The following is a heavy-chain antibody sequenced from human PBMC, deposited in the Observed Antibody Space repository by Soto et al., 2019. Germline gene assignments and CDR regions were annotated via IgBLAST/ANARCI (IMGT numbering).Heavy chain of an antibody. D-gene: IGHD3-9*01. V-gene: IGHV3-23*01. CDR3: AKGHVHYDILTGYISVFYFDY. J-gene: IGHJ4*02. Sequence: GGSLRFSRAASGFTFSSYAMSWVRQAPGKGLEWVSAISGSGGSTYYADSVKGRFTISRDNSKNTLYLQMNSLRAEDTAVYYCAKGHVHYDILTGYISVFYFDYWGQGTLVTVSS. CDR1: GFTFSSYA. CDR2: ISGSGGST.